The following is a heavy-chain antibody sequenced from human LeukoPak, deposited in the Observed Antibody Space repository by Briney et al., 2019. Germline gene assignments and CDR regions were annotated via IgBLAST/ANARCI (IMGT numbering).Heavy chain of an antibody. D-gene: IGHD2/OR15-2a*01. CDR3: AKDGVSELIADY. V-gene: IGHV3-30*18. J-gene: IGHJ4*02. CDR2: ISSYGSDE. Sequence: GRSLRLSCAASGFSFSNYGMHWVRQTPGKGLEWVASISSYGSDEYYADYVKGRFTISRDNSKKTLHLQMNGLRAEDTAVYYCAKDGVSELIADYWGQGTLVTVSS. CDR1: GFSFSNYG.